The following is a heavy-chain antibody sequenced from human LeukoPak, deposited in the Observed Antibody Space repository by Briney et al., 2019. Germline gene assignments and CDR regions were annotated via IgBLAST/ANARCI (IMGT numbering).Heavy chain of an antibody. D-gene: IGHD3-10*01. V-gene: IGHV1-8*03. CDR2: MNPNSGNT. CDR3: AREAGYGSGSYYIHAFDI. CDR1: GYTFTSYD. J-gene: IGHJ3*02. Sequence: ASVKVSCKASGYTFTSYDINWVRQATGQGLEWMGWMNPNSGNTGYAQKFQGRVTITRNTSISTAYMELSSLRSEDTAVYYCAREAGYGSGSYYIHAFDIWGQGTMVTVSS.